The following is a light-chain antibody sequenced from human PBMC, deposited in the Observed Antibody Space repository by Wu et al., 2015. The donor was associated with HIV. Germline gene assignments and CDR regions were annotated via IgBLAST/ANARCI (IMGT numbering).Light chain of an antibody. CDR2: AAS. J-gene: IGKJ1*01. CDR3: QQSYSTSVT. CDR1: QSISSY. V-gene: IGKV1-39*01. Sequence: DIQMTQSPSSLSASVGDRITITCRASQSISSYLNWYQQKPGKAPNLLIYAASSLQSGVPSRFSGSGSGTDFTLTINSLRPEDFATYYCQQSYSTSVTFGQGTKVEIK.